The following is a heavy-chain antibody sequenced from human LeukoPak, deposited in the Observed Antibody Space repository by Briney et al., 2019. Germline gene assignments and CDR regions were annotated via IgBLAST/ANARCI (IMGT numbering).Heavy chain of an antibody. CDR2: IYYSGST. Sequence: SETLSLTCTVSGGSISTYYWNWIRQPPGKGLEWIGYIYYSGSTNYNPSLKSRVTISVDTSKNQFSLKLRSVTAADTAVYYCARDGGAYCGGDCFYNWFDPWGQGTLVTVSS. CDR1: GGSISTYY. J-gene: IGHJ5*02. D-gene: IGHD2-21*02. V-gene: IGHV4-59*01. CDR3: ARDGGAYCGGDCFYNWFDP.